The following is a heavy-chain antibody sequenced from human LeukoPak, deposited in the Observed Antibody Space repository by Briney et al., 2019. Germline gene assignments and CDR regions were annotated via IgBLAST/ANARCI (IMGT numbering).Heavy chain of an antibody. CDR2: INPSGTGT. CDR1: GDTFSTYY. CDR3: ARAYMDTAMVALGY. V-gene: IGHV1-46*01. D-gene: IGHD5-18*01. Sequence: GASVKVSCKASGDTFSTYYMHWVRQAPGQGLEGMGIINPSGTGTSYAQRFRGRVTMTRDTPTSTLYMELSSLRSEDTAVYYCARAYMDTAMVALGYWGQGTLVTVSS. J-gene: IGHJ4*02.